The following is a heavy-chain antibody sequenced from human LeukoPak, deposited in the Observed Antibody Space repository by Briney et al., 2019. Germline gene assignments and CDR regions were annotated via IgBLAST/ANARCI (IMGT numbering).Heavy chain of an antibody. Sequence: GGSLRLSCAASGLTFSTYGMNWVRQAPGKGLEWVSSISGSGSYTYYADSVKGRFTISRDNAKNSLYLQMHSLRAEDTAVYYCAKDDSVYGSGSSTFDYWGQGTLVTVSS. V-gene: IGHV3-21*01. D-gene: IGHD3-10*01. J-gene: IGHJ4*02. CDR1: GLTFSTYG. CDR3: AKDDSVYGSGSSTFDY. CDR2: ISGSGSYT.